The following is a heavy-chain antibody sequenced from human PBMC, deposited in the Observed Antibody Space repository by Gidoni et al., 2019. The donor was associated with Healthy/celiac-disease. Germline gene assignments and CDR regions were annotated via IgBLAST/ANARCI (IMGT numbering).Heavy chain of an antibody. CDR3: ARFSGSYSIGAFDI. Sequence: QVQLVQSGAEVKKPGSSVKVSCKASGGTFSSYTMSWVRQAPGQGLEWMGRIIPILGIANYAQKFQGRVTSTADKSTSTAYMELSSLRSEDTAVYYCARFSGSYSIGAFDIWGQGTMVTVSS. D-gene: IGHD1-26*01. J-gene: IGHJ3*02. CDR2: IIPILGIA. V-gene: IGHV1-69*02. CDR1: GGTFSSYT.